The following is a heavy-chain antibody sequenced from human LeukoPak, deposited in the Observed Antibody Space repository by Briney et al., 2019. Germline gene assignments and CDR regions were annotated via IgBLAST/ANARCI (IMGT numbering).Heavy chain of an antibody. J-gene: IGHJ4*02. CDR2: IYYSGST. CDR3: ASSRGGINPEFDY. Sequence: SETLSLTCTVSGGSISSSSYYWGWIRQPPGKGLEWIGSIYYSGSTYYNPSLKSRVTISVDTSKNQFSLKLSSVTAADTAVYYCASSRGGINPEFDYWGQGTLVTVSS. CDR1: GGSISSSSYY. V-gene: IGHV4-39*07. D-gene: IGHD3-16*01.